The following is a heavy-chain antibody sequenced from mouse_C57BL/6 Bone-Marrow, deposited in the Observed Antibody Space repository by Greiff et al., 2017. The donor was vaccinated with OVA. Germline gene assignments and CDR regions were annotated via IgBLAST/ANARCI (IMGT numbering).Heavy chain of an antibody. CDR3: ARPVVAPFAY. Sequence: VQLQQSGPGLVQPSQSLSITCTVSGFSLTSYGVHWVRQSPGKGLEWLGVIWSGGSTDYNAAFISRLSISKDNSKSQVFFKMNSLQADDTAIYYCARPVVAPFAYWGQGTLVTVSA. CDR2: IWSGGST. D-gene: IGHD1-1*01. J-gene: IGHJ3*01. V-gene: IGHV2-2*01. CDR1: GFSLTSYG.